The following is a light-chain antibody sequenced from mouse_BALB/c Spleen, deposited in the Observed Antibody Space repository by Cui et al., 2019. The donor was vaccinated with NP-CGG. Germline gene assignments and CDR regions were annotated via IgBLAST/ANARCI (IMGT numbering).Light chain of an antibody. CDR1: TGAVTTSNY. Sequence: QAVVTQESAITTSPGETVTLTCRSSTGAVTTSNYANWVQEKPDHLFTGLIGGTNNRVPGVPARFSGSLIGDNAALTITGAQTEDEAIYFCALWYSNHWVFGGGTKLTVL. V-gene: IGLV1*01. CDR2: GTN. CDR3: ALWYSNHWV. J-gene: IGLJ1*01.